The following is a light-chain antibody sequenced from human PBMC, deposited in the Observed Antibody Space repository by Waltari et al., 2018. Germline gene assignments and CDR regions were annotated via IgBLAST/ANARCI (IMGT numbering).Light chain of an antibody. V-gene: IGLV3-25*03. CDR2: KDS. CDR1: ALPKQH. J-gene: IGLJ2*01. Sequence: SYQLTQPPSVSVSPGQTARITCSVDALPKQHAYWYQQKPGPAPVLVIYKDSERPSGTPERFSGSSSGTIVTLTISGVLAEDEADYYCQSADSSGINVVFGGGTKLTVL. CDR3: QSADSSGINVV.